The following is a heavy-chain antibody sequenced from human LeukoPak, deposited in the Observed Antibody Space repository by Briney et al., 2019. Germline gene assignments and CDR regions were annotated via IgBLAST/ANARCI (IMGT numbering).Heavy chain of an antibody. CDR2: INSDGSST. CDR3: ARGSPVVNVGVTDY. J-gene: IGHJ4*02. Sequence: GGSLRLSCAASGVTFSSYWMHWGRQAPGKGLGWVSRINSDGSSTSYADSVKGRFTISRDNAKNTLYLQVNSLRAEDTAVYSCARGSPVVNVGVTDYWGQGTLVTVSS. V-gene: IGHV3-74*01. CDR1: GVTFSSYW. D-gene: IGHD4-23*01.